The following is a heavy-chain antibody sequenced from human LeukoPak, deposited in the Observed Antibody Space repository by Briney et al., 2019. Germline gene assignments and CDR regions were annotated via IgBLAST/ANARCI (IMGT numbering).Heavy chain of an antibody. CDR1: GGSIRSYY. CDR2: IYYSGDT. J-gene: IGHJ4*02. V-gene: IGHV4-59*08. D-gene: IGHD6-19*01. Sequence: PSETLSLTCTVSGGSIRSYYWSWIRQPPVKGVEWIGYIYYSGDTSYNPSLESRVTISVDTSKNQFSLKLRSVTAADTAVYYCARRPRGSGWYYFDYWGLGTLVIVSS. CDR3: ARRPRGSGWYYFDY.